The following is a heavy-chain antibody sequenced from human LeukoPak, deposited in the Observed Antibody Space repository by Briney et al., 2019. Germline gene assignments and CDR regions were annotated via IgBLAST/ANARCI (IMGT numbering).Heavy chain of an antibody. CDR2: IKPDGSEK. Sequence: GGSLSLSCAATGFTFSSYWMSWVRQAPGKGLEWVANIKPDGSEKYYVDSVKGRFTFSRDNAKNSLYLQMNSLRVEDTAVYYCARDRGIRTGTFDHWGQGTLVTVSS. J-gene: IGHJ4*02. CDR1: GFTFSSYW. V-gene: IGHV3-7*01. D-gene: IGHD1-1*01. CDR3: ARDRGIRTGTFDH.